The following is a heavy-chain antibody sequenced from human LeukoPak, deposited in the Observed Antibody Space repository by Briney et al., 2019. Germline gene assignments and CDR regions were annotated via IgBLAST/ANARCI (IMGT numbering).Heavy chain of an antibody. Sequence: GGSLRLSCAASGFTFSSYAMSWVRQAPGKGLEWVSGISGGGSITYYADSVKGRFTISRDNSKNTLYLQMNSLRAEDTALYFCAKYPRMPSGYFDYWGQGTPVTLSS. J-gene: IGHJ4*02. D-gene: IGHD6-25*01. CDR2: ISGGGSIT. V-gene: IGHV3-23*01. CDR3: AKYPRMPSGYFDY. CDR1: GFTFSSYA.